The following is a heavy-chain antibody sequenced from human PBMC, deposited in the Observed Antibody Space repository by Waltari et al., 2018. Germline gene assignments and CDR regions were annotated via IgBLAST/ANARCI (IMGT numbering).Heavy chain of an antibody. J-gene: IGHJ4*02. CDR2: ISGSGGST. CDR1: GFTFSSYA. D-gene: IGHD1-1*01. V-gene: IGHV3-23*04. CDR3: AKVGATDIGLFDY. Sequence: EVQLVESGGGLVQPGVSLRLSCAASGFTFSSYAMTWVRQDPGKGLEWVSAISGSGGSTYYADSVKGRFTISRDNSKNTLYLQMNSLRAEDTAVYYCAKVGATDIGLFDYWGQGTLVTVSS.